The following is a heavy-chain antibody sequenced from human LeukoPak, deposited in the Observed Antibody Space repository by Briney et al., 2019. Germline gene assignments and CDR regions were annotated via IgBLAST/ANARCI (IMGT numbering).Heavy chain of an antibody. CDR1: GASISSSY. V-gene: IGHV4-59*01. CDR3: ARTPGSWQFNK. Sequence: SETLSLTCTVSGASISSSYWSWIRQPPGKGLEWIGYIYESGNRNYNPSLKSRVTLSVDKSKKQFSLNLTSVTAADTAVYYCARTPGSWQFNKWGQGTLVTVSS. D-gene: IGHD1-14*01. J-gene: IGHJ4*02. CDR2: IYESGNR.